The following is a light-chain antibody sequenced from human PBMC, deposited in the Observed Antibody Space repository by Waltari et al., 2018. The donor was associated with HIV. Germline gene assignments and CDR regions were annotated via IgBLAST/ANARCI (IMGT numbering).Light chain of an antibody. CDR3: CSYAGNSIP. CDR2: EVS. CDR1: SSDVGSYNL. Sequence: QSALTQPAPVSGSFGQSINISCTGTSSDVGSYNLVSWYQHHPGKAPKLITYEVSKRPSGVSNRFSGSKSGNTASLTVSGLQAEDEADYYCCSYAGNSIPFGGGTKLTVL. V-gene: IGLV2-23*02. J-gene: IGLJ2*01.